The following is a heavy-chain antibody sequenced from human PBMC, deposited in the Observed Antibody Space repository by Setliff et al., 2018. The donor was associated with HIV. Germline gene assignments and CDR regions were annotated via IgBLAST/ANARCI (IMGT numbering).Heavy chain of an antibody. Sequence: SETLSLTCSVSGGSLSSNDYSWSWIRQPPGKNPEYIGYIHPSGETYYSPSLMSRLTISLDTANNRFSLKLTSVTAADTAVYYCARGGTSSNWFGPWGQGTLVTVSS. CDR3: ARGGTSSNWFGP. CDR1: GGSLSSNDYS. V-gene: IGHV4-61*08. CDR2: IHPSGET. D-gene: IGHD2-2*01. J-gene: IGHJ5*02.